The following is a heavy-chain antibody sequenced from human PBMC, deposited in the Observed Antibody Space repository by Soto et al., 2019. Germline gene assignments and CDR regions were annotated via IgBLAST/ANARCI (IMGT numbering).Heavy chain of an antibody. CDR3: AKGTHAELSLTAPDTY. CDR1: GFTFSSYG. CDR2: ISXXGXXK. J-gene: IGHJ4*02. D-gene: IGHD3-16*02. V-gene: IGHV3-30*18. Sequence: RLSCAASGFTFSSYGMHWVRQAPGKGLEWVAVISXXGXXKXXXXXVXXRFTIYRDNSKNTLYLQMNSLRAEDTAVYYCAKGTHAELSLTAPDTYWGQGTLVTASS.